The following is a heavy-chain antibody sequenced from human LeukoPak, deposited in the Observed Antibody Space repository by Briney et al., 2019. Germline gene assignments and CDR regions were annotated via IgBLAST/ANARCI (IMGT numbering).Heavy chain of an antibody. V-gene: IGHV4-59*12. CDR2: IYYSGST. J-gene: IGHJ5*02. Sequence: SSETLSLTCTVSGGSFSGYYWSWIRQPPGKGLEWIGYIYYSGSTNYNPSLKSRITISVDKSKNQFSLKLSSVTAADTAVYYCAREGHYGSGSSNNWFDPWGQGTLVTVSS. CDR1: GGSFSGYY. D-gene: IGHD3-10*01. CDR3: AREGHYGSGSSNNWFDP.